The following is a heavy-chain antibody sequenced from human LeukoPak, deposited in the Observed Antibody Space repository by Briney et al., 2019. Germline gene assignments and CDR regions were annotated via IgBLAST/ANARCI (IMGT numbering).Heavy chain of an antibody. V-gene: IGHV3-23*01. CDR3: AKSAYSYYYDRGYFQH. J-gene: IGHJ1*01. CDR1: GFTFSSYA. D-gene: IGHD3-22*01. Sequence: GRSLRLSCAASGFTFSSYAMSWVRQAPGKGLEWVSAISGSGGSTYYADSVKGRFTISRDNSKNTLYLQMNSLRAEDTAVYYCAKSAYSYYYDRGYFQHWGQGTLVTVSS. CDR2: ISGSGGST.